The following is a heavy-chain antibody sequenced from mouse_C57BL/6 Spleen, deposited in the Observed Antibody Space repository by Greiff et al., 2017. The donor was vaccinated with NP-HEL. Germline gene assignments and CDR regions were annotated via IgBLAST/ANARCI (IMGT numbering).Heavy chain of an antibody. Sequence: EVQLQESGPGLVKPSQSLSLTCSVTGYSITSGYYWNWIRQFPGNKLEWMGYISYDGSNNYNPSLKNRISITRDTSKNQFFLKLNSVTTEDTATYYWARDHYSNLWFAYWGQGTLVTVSA. CDR1: GYSITSGYY. J-gene: IGHJ3*01. CDR2: ISYDGSN. CDR3: ARDHYSNLWFAY. D-gene: IGHD2-5*01. V-gene: IGHV3-6*01.